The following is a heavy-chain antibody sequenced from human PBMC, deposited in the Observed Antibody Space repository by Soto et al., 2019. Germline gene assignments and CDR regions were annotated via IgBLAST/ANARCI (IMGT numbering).Heavy chain of an antibody. V-gene: IGHV3-9*01. D-gene: IGHD5-18*01. J-gene: IGHJ4*02. CDR2: ISWNSGSI. CDR1: GFTFDDYA. CDR3: AKDRSWLWSPSVSFDY. Sequence: GGSLRLSCAASGFTFDDYAMHWVRQAPGKGLEWVSGISWNSGSIGYADSVKGRFTISRDNAKNSLYLQMNSLRAEDTALYYCAKDRSWLWSPSVSFDYWGQGTLVTVSS.